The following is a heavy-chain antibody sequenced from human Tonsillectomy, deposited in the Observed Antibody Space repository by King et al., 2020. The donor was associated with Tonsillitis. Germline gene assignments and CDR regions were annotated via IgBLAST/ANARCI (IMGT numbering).Heavy chain of an antibody. J-gene: IGHJ3*02. CDR3: ARTVSRYFDCDGDCYLDALDI. D-gene: IGHD3-9*01. CDR2: ISAYNGNT. CDR1: GYTFTSYS. Sequence: VQLVQSGAEVKKPGASVKVSCKASGYTFTSYSISWVRQAPGQGLEWMGWISAYNGNTNYAQKLQGRVTMTTDTSTSTAYMELRSLRSDDTAVYYCARTVSRYFDCDGDCYLDALDIGGQGKMVTVS. V-gene: IGHV1-18*04.